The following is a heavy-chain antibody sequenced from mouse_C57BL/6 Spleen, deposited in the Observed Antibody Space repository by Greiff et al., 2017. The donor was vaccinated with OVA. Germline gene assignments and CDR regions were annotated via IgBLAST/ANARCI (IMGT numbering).Heavy chain of an antibody. D-gene: IGHD2-3*01. CDR3: TRDLDGYYQL. CDR2: ISSGGDYI. CDR1: GFTFSSYA. Sequence: DVHLVESGEGLVKPGGSLKLSCAASGFTFSSYAMSWVRQTPEKRLEWVAYISSGGDYIYYADTVKGRFTISRDNARNTLYLQMSRLKSEDTAMYYCTRDLDGYYQLWGQGTTLTVSS. J-gene: IGHJ2*01. V-gene: IGHV5-9-1*02.